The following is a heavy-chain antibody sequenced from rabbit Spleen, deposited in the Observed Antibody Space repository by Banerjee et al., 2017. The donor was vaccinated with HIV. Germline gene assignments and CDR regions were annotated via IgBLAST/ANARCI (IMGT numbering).Heavy chain of an antibody. CDR1: GFSFNNNYY. J-gene: IGHJ4*01. V-gene: IGHV1S40*01. Sequence: QSLEESGGDLVKPGASLTLTCTASGFSFNNNYYMCWVRQAPGKGLEWIACIYAGSSGNTYSAIWAKGRFTISKTSSTTVTLQMTSLTAADTATYFCMKTSNNNRYYFGLWGPGTLVTVS. CDR3: MKTSNNNRYYFGL. CDR2: IYAGSSGNT.